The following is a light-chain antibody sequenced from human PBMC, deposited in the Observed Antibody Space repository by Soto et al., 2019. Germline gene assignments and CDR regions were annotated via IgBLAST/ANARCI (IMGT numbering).Light chain of an antibody. CDR3: CSYAGSDSNWL. CDR1: STDVGAYNY. V-gene: IGLV2-11*01. Sequence: QSALTQPRSVSGSPGQSVTISCTGSSTDVGAYNYISWYLHHPCKAPKLILYDVTTRPSGVPDRFSGSKSGITASLTISGLQAEDEADYYCCSYAGSDSNWLFGGGTKVTVL. J-gene: IGLJ3*02. CDR2: DVT.